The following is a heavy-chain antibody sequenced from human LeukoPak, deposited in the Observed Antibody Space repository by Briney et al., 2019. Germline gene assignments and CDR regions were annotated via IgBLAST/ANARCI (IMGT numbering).Heavy chain of an antibody. CDR2: IYWDDDK. CDR3: AHSPLGYCSSTSCTYYYYFDY. D-gene: IGHD2-2*01. J-gene: IGHJ4*02. Sequence: SGPTLVKPTQTLTLTCTFSGFSLSTSGVGVGWIRQPPGEALEWLALIYWDDDKRYSPSLKSRLTITKDISKNQVVLTMTNMDPVDTATYYCAHSPLGYCSSTSCTYYYYFDYWGQGTLVTVSS. V-gene: IGHV2-5*02. CDR1: GFSLSTSGVG.